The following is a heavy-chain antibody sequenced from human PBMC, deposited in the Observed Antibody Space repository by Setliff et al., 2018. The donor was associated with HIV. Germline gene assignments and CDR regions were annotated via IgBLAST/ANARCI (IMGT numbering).Heavy chain of an antibody. J-gene: IGHJ5*02. CDR2: INTNTGNP. CDR3: ARDLAEQWLVHRYNWFDP. Sequence: ASVKVSCKASGYTFTSYAMNWVRQAPGQGLEWMGWINTNTGNPTYAQGFTGRFVFSLDTSVSTAYLQISSLKAEDTAVYYCARDLAEQWLVHRYNWFDPWGQGTLVTVSS. D-gene: IGHD6-19*01. V-gene: IGHV7-4-1*02. CDR1: GYTFTSYA.